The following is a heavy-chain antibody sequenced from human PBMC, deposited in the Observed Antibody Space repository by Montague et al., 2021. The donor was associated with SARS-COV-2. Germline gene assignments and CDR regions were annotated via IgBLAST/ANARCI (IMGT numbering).Heavy chain of an antibody. CDR1: GASISSRSYY. CDR3: ATLTSSITIFGVVQGYYFDD. J-gene: IGHJ4*02. V-gene: IGHV4-39*01. CDR2: KYYSGST. Sequence: SKTLSLTCTVSGASISSRSYYWGWIRQPPGKGLEWIGFKYYSGSTYYNPTLKSRVTISVDTSKNQFSLKLSSVTAADTAVYYCATLTSSITIFGVVQGYYFDDWGQGTLVTVSS. D-gene: IGHD3-3*01.